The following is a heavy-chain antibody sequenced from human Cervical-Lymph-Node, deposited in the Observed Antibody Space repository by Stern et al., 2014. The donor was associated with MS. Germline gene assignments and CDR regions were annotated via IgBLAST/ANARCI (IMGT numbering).Heavy chain of an antibody. CDR2: FSHSGDT. Sequence: QVQLQESGPGLVKPSETLSLPCAVSGGSISSRYWGWIRQPPGKGLEGIGLFSHSGDTKYNPSLKSPVTISPDTSKNQVSLKGHSVTAADTAVYYCARLSTAVDFWGQGTLVTVSS. J-gene: IGHJ4*02. CDR1: GGSISSRY. V-gene: IGHV4-59*08. CDR3: ARLSTAVDF.